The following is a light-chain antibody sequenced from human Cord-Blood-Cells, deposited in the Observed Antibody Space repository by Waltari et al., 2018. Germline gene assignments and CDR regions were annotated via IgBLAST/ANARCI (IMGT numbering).Light chain of an antibody. CDR1: SSDVGGYNY. V-gene: IGLV2-11*01. Sequence: QSALTQPRSVSGSPGQSVTISCTGTSSDVGGYNYVSWYQQHPGKAPILMIYDVSKRPSGVPDRFSGSNSGNTASLTISGLQAEDEADYYCCSYAGSYTVVFGGGTKLTVL. CDR3: CSYAGSYTVV. CDR2: DVS. J-gene: IGLJ2*01.